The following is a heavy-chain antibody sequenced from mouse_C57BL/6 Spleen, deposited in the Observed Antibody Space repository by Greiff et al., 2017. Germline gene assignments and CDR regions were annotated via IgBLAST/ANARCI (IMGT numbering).Heavy chain of an antibody. CDR1: GFTFSDYG. V-gene: IGHV5-15*01. CDR2: ISNLAYSI. J-gene: IGHJ1*03. Sequence: EVHLVESGGGLVQPGGSLKLSCAASGFTFSDYGMAWVRQAPRKGPEWVAFISNLAYSIYYADTVTGRFTISRENAKNTLYLEMSSLRSEDTAMYYCARHENYYGYFDVWGTGTTVTVSS. CDR3: ARHENYYGYFDV.